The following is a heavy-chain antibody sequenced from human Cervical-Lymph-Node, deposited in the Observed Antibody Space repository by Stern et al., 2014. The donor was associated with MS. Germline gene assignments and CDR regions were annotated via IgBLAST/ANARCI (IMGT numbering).Heavy chain of an antibody. CDR2: IRNKVYGETT. CDR1: GFTFSDYA. D-gene: IGHD3-3*01. V-gene: IGHV3-49*03. Sequence: VQLVQSGGGLVQPGRSLRLSCTASGFTFSDYAVVWFRQAPGKGLEWLGFIRNKVYGETTDYAASVKDRITISRDNSKSIAFLQMNSLEIDDTAVYYCSRAGLRFLEWLPPDYWGQGTLVTVSS. CDR3: SRAGLRFLEWLPPDY. J-gene: IGHJ4*02.